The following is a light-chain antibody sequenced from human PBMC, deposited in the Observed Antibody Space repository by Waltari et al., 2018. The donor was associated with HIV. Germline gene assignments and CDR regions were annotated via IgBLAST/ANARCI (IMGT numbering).Light chain of an antibody. CDR2: LEGSGSY. V-gene: IGLV4-60*02. J-gene: IGLJ3*02. Sequence: QPVLTHSSSASASLGSSVTLTCTLSSGHSSYILACHHQQPGKAPRYLMKLEGSGSYNKGSGVPDRFSGSSSGADRYLTISNLQFEDEADYYCETWDSNTRVFGGGTKLTVL. CDR1: SGHSSYI. CDR3: ETWDSNTRV.